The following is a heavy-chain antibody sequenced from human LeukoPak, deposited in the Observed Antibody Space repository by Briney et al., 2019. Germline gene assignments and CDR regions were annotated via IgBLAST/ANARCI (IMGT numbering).Heavy chain of an antibody. V-gene: IGHV3-15*01. J-gene: IGHJ3*02. D-gene: IGHD3-10*02. Sequence: EGSLRLSCAASGFTFSNAWMSWVRQAPGKGLEWVGRIKSKTDGGTTDYAAPVKGRFTISRDDSKNTLYLQMNSLRAEDTAAYYCAKPGPMSDAFDIWGQGTMVTVSS. CDR1: GFTFSNAW. CDR3: AKPGPMSDAFDI. CDR2: IKSKTDGGTT.